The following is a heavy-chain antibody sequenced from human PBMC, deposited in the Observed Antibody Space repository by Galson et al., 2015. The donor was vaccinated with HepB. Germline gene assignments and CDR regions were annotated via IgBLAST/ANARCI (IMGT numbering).Heavy chain of an antibody. CDR3: AREPPEGVSDY. J-gene: IGHJ4*02. D-gene: IGHD3-16*01. CDR1: GFTFSSYS. CDR2: ISSSSSTI. Sequence: SLRLSCAASGFTFSSYSMNWVRQAPGKGLEWVSYISSSSSTIYYADSVKGRFTISRDNAKNSLYLQMNSLRAEDTAVYYCAREPPEGVSDYWGQGTLVTVSS. V-gene: IGHV3-48*04.